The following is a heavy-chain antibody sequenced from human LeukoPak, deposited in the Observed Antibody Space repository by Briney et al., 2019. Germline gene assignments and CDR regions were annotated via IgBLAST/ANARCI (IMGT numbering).Heavy chain of an antibody. CDR1: GFTVSSNY. CDR3: ASNIAAQDAFDI. Sequence: GGSLRLSCAASGFTVSSNYMSWVRQAPGKGLEWVSVIYSGCSTYYADSVKGRFTISRDNSKNTLYLQMNSLRAEDTAVYYCASNIAAQDAFDIWGQGTMVTVSS. J-gene: IGHJ3*02. D-gene: IGHD6-13*01. CDR2: IYSGCST. V-gene: IGHV3-53*01.